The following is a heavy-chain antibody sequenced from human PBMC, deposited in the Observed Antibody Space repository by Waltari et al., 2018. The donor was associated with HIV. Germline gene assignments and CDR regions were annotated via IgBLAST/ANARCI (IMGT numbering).Heavy chain of an antibody. J-gene: IGHJ6*04. CDR2: VFPSVSC. Sequence: QHQLQESGPGLVKPSETLSLTCTVPGGPISRSSYYWVWIRPPPGKGLGWIGGVFPSVSCDYNPSPQSRVTMSADRSNNQISLQLSSATAADTAVYYCPRHCLQEGWLLIWKYYYAMVVWGKGTTVTVSS. D-gene: IGHD6-19*01. CDR3: PRHCLQEGWLLIWKYYYAMVV. CDR1: GGPISRSSYY. V-gene: IGHV4-39*01.